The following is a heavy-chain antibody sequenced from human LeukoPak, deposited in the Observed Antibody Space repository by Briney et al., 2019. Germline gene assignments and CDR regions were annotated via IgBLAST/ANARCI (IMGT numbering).Heavy chain of an antibody. Sequence: SETLSLTCAVYGGSFSGYFWSWIRQSPGKGPEWIGEINHRGRTNHNPSLKSRVTISVDTSKNQFSLNLRSVTAADTAVYYCARFNGAFKDRLYYDYQGMDVWGQGTTVTVSS. V-gene: IGHV4-34*01. CDR3: ARFNGAFKDRLYYDYQGMDV. CDR2: INHRGRT. D-gene: IGHD2-8*01. J-gene: IGHJ6*02. CDR1: GGSFSGYF.